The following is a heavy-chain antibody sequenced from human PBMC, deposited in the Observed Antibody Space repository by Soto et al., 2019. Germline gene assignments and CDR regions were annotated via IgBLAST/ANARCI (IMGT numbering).Heavy chain of an antibody. J-gene: IGHJ6*02. D-gene: IGHD2-8*01. V-gene: IGHV3-74*01. CDR2: INGDGSRP. CDR1: GFTFSDYW. Sequence: EVQVAESGGGLVQPGGSLRLSCAASGFTFSDYWLHWVRQAPGKGLEWVSRINGDGSRPFYADSVKGRLTISRDNARDTVFLQMHFLRAEDTAVYFFARCIMNYYGMDFWGQGTTVTVSS. CDR3: ARCIMNYYGMDF.